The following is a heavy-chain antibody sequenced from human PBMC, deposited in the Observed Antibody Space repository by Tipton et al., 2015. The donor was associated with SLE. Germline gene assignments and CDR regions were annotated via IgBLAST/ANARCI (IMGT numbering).Heavy chain of an antibody. J-gene: IGHJ4*02. CDR2: IIPIFGTA. Sequence: QSGAEVKKPGASVKVSCKASGYTFTGYYMHWVRQAPGQGLEWMGGIIPIFGTANYAQKFQGRVTITADESTSTAYMELSSLRSEDPAVYSCASGPRRFDYWGQGTLVTVSS. CDR1: GYTFTGYY. CDR3: ASGPRRFDY. V-gene: IGHV1-69*13.